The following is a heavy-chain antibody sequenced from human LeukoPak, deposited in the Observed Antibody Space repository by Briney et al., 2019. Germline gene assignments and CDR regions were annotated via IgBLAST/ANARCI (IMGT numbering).Heavy chain of an antibody. D-gene: IGHD2-21*02. CDR3: ARAVESVTVDFDY. J-gene: IGHJ4*02. Sequence: SSETLSLTCTVSGYSISTDYYWGWIRQPPGKGLEWIGSISHSGGTYYNPSLKSRVTISVDTSKNQFSLKLSSVTAADTAVYYCARAVESVTVDFDYWGQGTLVTVSS. V-gene: IGHV4-38-2*02. CDR1: GYSISTDYY. CDR2: ISHSGGT.